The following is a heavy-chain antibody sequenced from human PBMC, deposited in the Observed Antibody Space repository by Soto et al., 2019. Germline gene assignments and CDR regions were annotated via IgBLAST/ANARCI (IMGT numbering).Heavy chain of an antibody. J-gene: IGHJ4*02. CDR1: GFTFSSYA. Sequence: GGSLRLSCAASGFTFSSYAMSWVRQAPGKGLEWVSAISGSGGSTYYADSVKGRFTISRDNSKNTLYLQMNSLRAEDTAVYYCAKGLPYYYDSSGCTYFDYWGQGTLVTVSS. D-gene: IGHD3-22*01. CDR3: AKGLPYYYDSSGCTYFDY. V-gene: IGHV3-23*01. CDR2: ISGSGGST.